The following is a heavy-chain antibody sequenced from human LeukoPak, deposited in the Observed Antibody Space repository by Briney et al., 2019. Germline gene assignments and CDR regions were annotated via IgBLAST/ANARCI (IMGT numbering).Heavy chain of an antibody. CDR1: GFAFSSYN. CDR2: ISTASTYI. CDR3: ARAGTCSSTSCDGGIEY. D-gene: IGHD2-2*01. J-gene: IGHJ4*02. V-gene: IGHV3-21*06. Sequence: GGSLRLSCAASGFAFSSYNMKWVRQAPGKGLEWVSFISTASTYIYYADSVKGRFTVSRDNSKNLLYLQMDSLRVEDTAVYYCARAGTCSSTSCDGGIEYWGQGTLVTVSS.